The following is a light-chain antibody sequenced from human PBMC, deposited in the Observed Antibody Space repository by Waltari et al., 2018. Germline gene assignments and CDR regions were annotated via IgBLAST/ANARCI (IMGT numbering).Light chain of an antibody. J-gene: IGLJ2*01. V-gene: IGLV3-21*04. CDR2: YDI. Sequence: SYVLTQPPSVSVAPGKTARITCGGNNIGSKSVHWYQHKPGQAPVLGIYYDIDRPSGIPERISGSNSGNTATRTISRVEAGDEADYYCQVWDSSNDHVIFGGGTKLTVL. CDR3: QVWDSSNDHVI. CDR1: NIGSKS.